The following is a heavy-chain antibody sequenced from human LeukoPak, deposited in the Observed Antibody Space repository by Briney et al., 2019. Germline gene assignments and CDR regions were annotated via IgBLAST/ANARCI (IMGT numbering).Heavy chain of an antibody. J-gene: IGHJ4*02. Sequence: GGSLRLSCAASGFTVSSNYMSWVRQAPGKGLERASVIYSGGSTYYADSVKGRFTISRHNSKNTLYLQMNSLRTEDTAVYYCARWEYGSGSSAYWGQGTLVTVSS. CDR2: IYSGGST. CDR3: ARWEYGSGSSAY. D-gene: IGHD3-10*01. CDR1: GFTVSSNY. V-gene: IGHV3-53*04.